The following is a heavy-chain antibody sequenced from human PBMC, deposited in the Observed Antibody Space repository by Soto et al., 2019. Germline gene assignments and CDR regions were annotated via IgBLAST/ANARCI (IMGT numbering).Heavy chain of an antibody. Sequence: EVQLVESGGGLVKPGGSLRLSCAASGFTFSSYSMNWVRQAPGKGLEWVSSISSGSSYIYYADSVKGRFTISRDNAKNSLYLQMNSLRAEATAVYYCANLYNWNYLRTNYYYYYMDVWGKGTTVTVSS. CDR2: ISSGSSYI. D-gene: IGHD1-7*01. CDR3: ANLYNWNYLRTNYYYYYMDV. CDR1: GFTFSSYS. J-gene: IGHJ6*03. V-gene: IGHV3-21*01.